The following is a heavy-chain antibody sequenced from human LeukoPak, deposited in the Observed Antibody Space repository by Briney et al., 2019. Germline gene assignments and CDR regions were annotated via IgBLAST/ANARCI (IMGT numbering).Heavy chain of an antibody. Sequence: PGGSLRLSCAASGFTFSGYAMTWVRQAPGKGLEWVSTVSAGGGSTYYADSVKGRFTISRDNPKNTLHLQMNSLRAEDTDVYYCAKRLYGSGGYYQFDYWGQGTLVTVSS. V-gene: IGHV3-23*01. CDR2: VSAGGGST. CDR1: GFTFSGYA. J-gene: IGHJ4*02. CDR3: AKRLYGSGGYYQFDY. D-gene: IGHD3-10*01.